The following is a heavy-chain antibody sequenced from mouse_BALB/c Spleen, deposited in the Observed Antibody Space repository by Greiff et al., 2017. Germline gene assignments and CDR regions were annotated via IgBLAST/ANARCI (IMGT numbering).Heavy chain of an antibody. V-gene: IGHV1S81*02. J-gene: IGHJ4*01. D-gene: IGHD3-3*01. Sequence: QVQLQQSGAELVKPGASVKLSCKASGYTFTSYWMHWVKQRPGQGLEWIGEINPSNGRTNYNEKFKSKATLTVDKSSSTAYMQLSSLTSEDSAVYYCARGTDYWGQGTSVTVSS. CDR3: ARGTDY. CDR2: INPSNGRT. CDR1: GYTFTSYW.